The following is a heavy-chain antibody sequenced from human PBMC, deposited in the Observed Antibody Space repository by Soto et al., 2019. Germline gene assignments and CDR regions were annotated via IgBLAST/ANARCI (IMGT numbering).Heavy chain of an antibody. D-gene: IGHD2-15*01. CDR3: ARSRGYCSGGSCYPRGAFDI. Sequence: GGSLRLSCAASGFTFSSYGMHWVRQAPGKGLEWVAVIWYDGSNKYYADSVKGRFTISRDNSKNTLYLQMNSLRAEDTAVYYCARSRGYCSGGSCYPRGAFDIWGQGTMVTVSS. CDR2: IWYDGSNK. V-gene: IGHV3-33*01. CDR1: GFTFSSYG. J-gene: IGHJ3*02.